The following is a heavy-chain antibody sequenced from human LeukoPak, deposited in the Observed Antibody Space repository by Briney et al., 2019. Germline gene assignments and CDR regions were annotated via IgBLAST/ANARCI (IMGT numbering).Heavy chain of an antibody. V-gene: IGHV3-66*01. Sequence: PGGSLRLSCAASGFTVSSNYMSWVRQAPGKGLEWVSLFYSGGSTYYADSVKGRFTISRDNSKNTLYLQMNSLRAEDTAVYYCASRDKGYYYGMDVWGQGTTVTVSS. CDR1: GFTVSSNY. J-gene: IGHJ6*02. D-gene: IGHD5-24*01. CDR3: ASRDKGYYYGMDV. CDR2: FYSGGST.